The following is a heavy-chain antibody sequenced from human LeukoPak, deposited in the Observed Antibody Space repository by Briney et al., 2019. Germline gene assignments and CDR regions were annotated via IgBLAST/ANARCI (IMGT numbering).Heavy chain of an antibody. J-gene: IGHJ4*02. CDR1: GGSFSGYY. Sequence: SETLSLTCAVYGGSFSGYYWSWIRQPPGEGLEWIGEINHSGSTNYNPSLKSRVTISVDTSKNQFSLKLSSVTAADTAVYYCARGSTPPRYSSSPTGFDYWAKRSASRYSSSPTGFDYWGQGTLVTVSS. D-gene: IGHD6-13*01. CDR2: INHSGST. CDR3: ARGSTPPRYSSSPTGFDYWAKRSASRYSSSPTGFDY. V-gene: IGHV4-34*01.